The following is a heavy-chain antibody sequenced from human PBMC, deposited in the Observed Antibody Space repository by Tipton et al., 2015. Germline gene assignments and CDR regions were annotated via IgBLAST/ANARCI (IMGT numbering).Heavy chain of an antibody. J-gene: IGHJ1*01. CDR3: ARSWGTTVDTEYFQY. CDR2: IKQDGSEK. V-gene: IGHV3-7*01. Sequence: SLRLSCAASGFTFSSYWMSWVRQAPGKGLEWVANIKQDGSEKYYVDSVKGRFTISRDNAKNSLYLQMNSLRAEDTAVYYCARSWGTTVDTEYFQYWGQGTLVTVSS. CDR1: GFTFSSYW. D-gene: IGHD1-7*01.